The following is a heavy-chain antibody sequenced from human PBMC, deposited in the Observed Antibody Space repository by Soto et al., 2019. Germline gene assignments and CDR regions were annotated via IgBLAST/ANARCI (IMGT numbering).Heavy chain of an antibody. CDR2: IYNTGNT. J-gene: IGHJ4*02. Sequence: QVQLQESGPGLVKPSWTLSLTCGVFGGSISNSNWWTWVRQPSGKGLERIGGIYNTGNTNYNSSLMSRVTISLVKPNNQCSLKLSDVTADDTAVYYCAHRPIVGAAIWGQGTLVTVSS. D-gene: IGHD1-26*01. V-gene: IGHV4-4*02. CDR1: GGSISNSNW. CDR3: AHRPIVGAAI.